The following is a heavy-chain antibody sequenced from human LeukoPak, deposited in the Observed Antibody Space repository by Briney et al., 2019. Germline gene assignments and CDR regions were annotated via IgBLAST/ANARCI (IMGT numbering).Heavy chain of an antibody. D-gene: IGHD2-2*01. Sequence: GGSLRLSCAASGFTFSSYGMHWVRQAPGKGLEWVAVISYDGSNKYYADSVKGRFTISRDNSKNTLYLQMNSLRAEDTAVYYCARDRVVVPAAIDYGMDVWGQGTTVTVSS. J-gene: IGHJ6*02. CDR2: ISYDGSNK. CDR1: GFTFSSYG. V-gene: IGHV3-30*03. CDR3: ARDRVVVPAAIDYGMDV.